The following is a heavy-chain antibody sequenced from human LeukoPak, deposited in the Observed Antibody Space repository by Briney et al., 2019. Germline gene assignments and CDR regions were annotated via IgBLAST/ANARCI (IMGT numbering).Heavy chain of an antibody. CDR2: INQGGSEK. J-gene: IGHJ4*02. CDR1: GFTFSSYW. CDR3: ARDETALDS. Sequence: GGSLRLSCAASGFTFSSYWMSWVRQAPEKGLEWVANINQGGSEKYYVDSVKGRLTISRDNAKNSLYLQMNSLRAEDTAVYCCARDETALDSWGQGTLVTVSS. D-gene: IGHD5-18*01. V-gene: IGHV3-7*01.